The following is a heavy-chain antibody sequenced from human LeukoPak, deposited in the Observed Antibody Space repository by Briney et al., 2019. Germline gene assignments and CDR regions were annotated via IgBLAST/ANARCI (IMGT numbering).Heavy chain of an antibody. Sequence: GGSLRLSRAAPVFTFSSHWMHWVRQTPGKGLVWVSRINTDESKINHADSVKGRFTISRDNAKNMLYLQMNSLRAEDTAVYYCARGGLFKYFFDYWGQGTPVTVSS. V-gene: IGHV3-74*01. CDR2: INTDESKI. CDR1: VFTFSSHW. CDR3: ARGGLFKYFFDY. D-gene: IGHD2-15*01. J-gene: IGHJ4*02.